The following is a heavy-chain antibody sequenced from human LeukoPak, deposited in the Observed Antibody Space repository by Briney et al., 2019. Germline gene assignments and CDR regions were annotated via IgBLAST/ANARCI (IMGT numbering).Heavy chain of an antibody. CDR2: IYSDNT. Sequence: PGGSLRLSCTVSGFTVSSNSMSWVRQAPGKGLEWVSFIYSDNTQYSDSVKSRFTISRDHSKNTLYLQMNSLRAEDTAVYYCARRAGAYSHPYDYWGQGTLVTVSS. D-gene: IGHD4/OR15-4a*01. J-gene: IGHJ4*02. CDR3: ARRAGAYSHPYDY. CDR1: GFTVSSNS. V-gene: IGHV3-53*01.